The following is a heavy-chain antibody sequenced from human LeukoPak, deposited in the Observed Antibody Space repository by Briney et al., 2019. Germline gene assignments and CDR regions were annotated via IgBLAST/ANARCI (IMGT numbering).Heavy chain of an antibody. J-gene: IGHJ5*02. CDR1: GGSFSGYY. CDR2: INHSGST. D-gene: IGHD2-2*01. Sequence: PSETLSLTCAVYGGSFSGYYWSWIRQPPGKGLEWIGEINHSGSTNYNPSLKSRVTISVDTSKNQFSLKLSSVTAADTAVYYCARGPIRYCSSTSCRNWFDPWGQGTLVTVSS. CDR3: ARGPIRYCSSTSCRNWFDP. V-gene: IGHV4-34*01.